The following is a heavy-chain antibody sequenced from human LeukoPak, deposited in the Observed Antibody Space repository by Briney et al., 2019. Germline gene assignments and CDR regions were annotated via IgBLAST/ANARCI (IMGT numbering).Heavy chain of an antibody. CDR1: GFTFSTYS. CDR2: IDSSSGYI. J-gene: IGHJ3*02. CDR3: ARGHSGSFQRTDAFDI. D-gene: IGHD1-26*01. V-gene: IGHV3-21*01. Sequence: GGSLRLSCAASGFTFSTYSMNWVRQAPGKGLEWVSSIDSSSGYIYYADSVKGRFSVSRDNAKNSLYLQMNSLRAEDTAVYYCARGHSGSFQRTDAFDIWGQGTMVTVSS.